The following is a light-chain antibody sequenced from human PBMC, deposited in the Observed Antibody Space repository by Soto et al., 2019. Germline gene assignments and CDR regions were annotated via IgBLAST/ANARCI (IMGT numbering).Light chain of an antibody. J-gene: IGLJ2*01. V-gene: IGLV4-69*01. Sequence: QPVLTQSPSASASLGASVKLTCTLSSGHSNYAIAWHQQQPEKGPRYLTKLNSDGSHSKGDGIPDRFSGSSSGAERYLTISSLQSEDEADYYCQTWGTGIQVFGGGTQLTVL. CDR2: LNSDGSH. CDR1: SGHSNYA. CDR3: QTWGTGIQV.